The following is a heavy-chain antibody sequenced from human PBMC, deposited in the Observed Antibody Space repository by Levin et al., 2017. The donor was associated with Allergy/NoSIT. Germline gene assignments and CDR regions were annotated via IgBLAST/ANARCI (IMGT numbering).Heavy chain of an antibody. V-gene: IGHV4-30-4*01. CDR1: GGSISSGDYY. CDR2: IYYSGST. D-gene: IGHD5-18*01. Sequence: SETLSLTCTVSGGSISSGDYYWSWIRQPPGKGLEWIGYIYYSGSTYYNPSLKSRVTISVDTSKNQFSLKLSSVTAADTAVYYCARLGGYSYGYSSVVGDYYFDYWGQGTLVTVSS. CDR3: ARLGGYSYGYSSVVGDYYFDY. J-gene: IGHJ4*02.